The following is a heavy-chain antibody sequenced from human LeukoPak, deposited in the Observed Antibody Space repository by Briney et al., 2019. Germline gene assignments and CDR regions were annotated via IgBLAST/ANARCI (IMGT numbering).Heavy chain of an antibody. J-gene: IGHJ6*02. CDR2: ISGSGGST. V-gene: IGHV3-23*01. CDR1: GFTFSSYA. CDR3: AKGQYAQYYGMDV. Sequence: GGSLRLSCAASGFTFSSYAMSWVRQAPGKGLEWVSAISGSGGSTYYADSVKGRFTVSRDNSKNTLYLQMNSLRAEDTAVYYCAKGQYAQYYGMDVWGQGTTVTVSS.